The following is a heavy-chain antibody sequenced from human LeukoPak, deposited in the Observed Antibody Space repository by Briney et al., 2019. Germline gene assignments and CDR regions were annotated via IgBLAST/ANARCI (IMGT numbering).Heavy chain of an antibody. CDR3: ARELYSSGYHDAFDI. CDR1: GFTFSSYW. CDR2: INHSGST. V-gene: IGHV4-34*01. Sequence: GSLRLSCAASGFTFSSYWMSWIRQPPGKGLEWIGEINHSGSTNYNPSLKSRVTISGDTSKNQFSLKLSSVTAADTAVYYCARELYSSGYHDAFDIWGQGTMVTVSS. D-gene: IGHD3-22*01. J-gene: IGHJ3*02.